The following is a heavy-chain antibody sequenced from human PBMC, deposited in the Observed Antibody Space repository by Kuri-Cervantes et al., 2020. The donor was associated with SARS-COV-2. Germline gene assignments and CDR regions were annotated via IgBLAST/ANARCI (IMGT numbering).Heavy chain of an antibody. CDR1: GGTFSSYA. V-gene: IGHV1-69*04. CDR3: AAWGFPIVGATGPDAFDI. J-gene: IGHJ3*02. CDR2: IIPILGTA. Sequence: SSVKVSCKASGGTFSSYAISWVRQAPGQGLEWMGRIIPILGTANYAQKFQGRVTITRNTSISTAYMELSSLRSEDTAVYYCAAWGFPIVGATGPDAFDIWGQGTMVTVSS. D-gene: IGHD1-26*01.